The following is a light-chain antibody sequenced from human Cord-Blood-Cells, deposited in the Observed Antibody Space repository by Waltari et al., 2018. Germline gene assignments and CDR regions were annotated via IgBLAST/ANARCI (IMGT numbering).Light chain of an antibody. V-gene: IGLV2-11*01. CDR2: DVS. Sequence: QSALTQPRSVSGSPGQPVTISCTGTCSDVGGYNYVSWYQQHPGKAPKLMIYDVSKRPSGVPDRFSGSKSGNTASLTISGLQAEDEADYYCCSYAGSYTLIFGTGTKVTVL. CDR3: CSYAGSYTLI. J-gene: IGLJ1*01. CDR1: CSDVGGYNY.